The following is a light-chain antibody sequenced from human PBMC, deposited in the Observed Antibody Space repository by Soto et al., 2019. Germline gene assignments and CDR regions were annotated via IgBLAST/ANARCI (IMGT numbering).Light chain of an antibody. J-gene: IGKJ1*01. CDR1: QSLEHSDGNTY. CDR3: MQSTQPPWT. Sequence: DIVMTQTPLSSPVTLGQPASITCRSSQSLEHSDGNTYLSWLQQRPGQPPRLLIYKTSDRFSGVPDSFSGSGAGTDFTLKISRVEAEDVGVYYCMQSTQPPWTFGQGTKVEIK. V-gene: IGKV2-24*01. CDR2: KTS.